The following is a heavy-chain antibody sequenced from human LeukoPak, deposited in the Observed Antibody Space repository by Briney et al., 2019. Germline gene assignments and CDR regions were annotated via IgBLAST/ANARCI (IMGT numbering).Heavy chain of an antibody. CDR1: GFTFSNHNM. V-gene: IGHV4-39*07. CDR2: IYYSGST. Sequence: GSLRLSCAASGFTFSNHNMDWVRQPPGKGLEWIGSIYYSGSTYYNPSLKSRVTISVDTSKNQFSLKLSSVTAADTAVYYCARDQFGELDYWGQGTLVTVSS. J-gene: IGHJ4*02. CDR3: ARDQFGELDY. D-gene: IGHD3-16*01.